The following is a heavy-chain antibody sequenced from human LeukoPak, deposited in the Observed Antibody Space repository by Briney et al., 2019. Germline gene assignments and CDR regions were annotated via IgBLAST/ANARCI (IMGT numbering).Heavy chain of an antibody. CDR1: GFTVSSNY. Sequence: GGSLRLSCAASGFTVSSNYMSWVRQAPGKGLEWVSVIYSGGSTYYADSVKGRFTISRDNSKNTLYLQMNSLRAEDTAVYYCASGRGGSGYDFFDYWGQGTLVTVSS. V-gene: IGHV3-66*01. CDR2: IYSGGST. CDR3: ASGRGGSGYDFFDY. D-gene: IGHD5-12*01. J-gene: IGHJ4*02.